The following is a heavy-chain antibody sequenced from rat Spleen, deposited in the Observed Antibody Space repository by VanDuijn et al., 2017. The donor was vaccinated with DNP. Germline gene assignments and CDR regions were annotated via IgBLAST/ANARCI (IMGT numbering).Heavy chain of an antibody. J-gene: IGHJ2*01. Sequence: EVQLVETGGGLVQPGRSLKLSCVASGFTFSSYWMFWIRQAPGKGLEWVASISSSSRYIYYADTVKGRFTISREDVKNTLYLQMTSLRSEDTAFYYCARQIYWGQGVMVTVSS. CDR2: ISSSSRYI. V-gene: IGHV5-34*01. CDR3: ARQIY. CDR1: GFTFSSYW.